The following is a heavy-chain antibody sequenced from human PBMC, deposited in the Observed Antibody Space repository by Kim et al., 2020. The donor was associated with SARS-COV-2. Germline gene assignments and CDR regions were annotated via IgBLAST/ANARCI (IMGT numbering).Heavy chain of an antibody. CDR2: ISYEGSYH. D-gene: IGHD1-1*01. CDR1: GFTFSNYG. CDR3: AKGWLLEDTTAVTDYYYG. J-gene: IGHJ6*01. Sequence: GGSLRLSCAASGFTFSNYGMHWVRQAPGKGLEWVASISYEGSYHQYGDAVKGRFTISRDNSKNALNLEMNSLRAEDTAVYYCAKGWLLEDTTAVTDYYYG. V-gene: IGHV3-30*18.